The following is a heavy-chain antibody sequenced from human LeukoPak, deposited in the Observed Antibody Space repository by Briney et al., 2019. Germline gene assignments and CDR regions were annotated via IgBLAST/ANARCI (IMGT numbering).Heavy chain of an antibody. Sequence: ASVKVSCKASGGTFSSYAISWVRQAPGQGLEWMGRINPIFGIANYAQKFQGRVTITADKSTSTAYMELSSLRSDDTAVYYCARGNPPYRTGDGSWFDHWGQGTLVTVSS. CDR2: INPIFGIA. J-gene: IGHJ5*02. V-gene: IGHV1-69*04. CDR3: ARGNPPYRTGDGSWFDH. D-gene: IGHD7-27*01. CDR1: GGTFSSYA.